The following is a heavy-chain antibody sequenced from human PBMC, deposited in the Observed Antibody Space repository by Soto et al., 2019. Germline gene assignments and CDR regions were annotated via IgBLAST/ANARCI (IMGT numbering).Heavy chain of an antibody. V-gene: IGHV3-7*01. CDR2: IKQDGSEK. J-gene: IGHJ6*02. CDR1: GFTFSSYW. Sequence: PGGSLRLSCAASGFTFSSYWMSWVRQAPGKGLEWVASIKQDGSEKYYVDSVKGRFTISRDNAKNSLYLQMNSLRAEDTAVYYCVRATPYYYYSMDVWGQGTTVTVSS. D-gene: IGHD2-15*01. CDR3: VRATPYYYYSMDV.